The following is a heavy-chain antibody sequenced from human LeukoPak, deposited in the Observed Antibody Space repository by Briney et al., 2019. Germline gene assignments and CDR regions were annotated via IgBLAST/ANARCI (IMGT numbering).Heavy chain of an antibody. J-gene: IGHJ6*02. Sequence: ASVKVSCKASGYNFISYYMHWVRQAPGQGLEWMGIINPSGGSTSYAQKFQDRVTMTRDTSTSTVYMELSSLKSEDTAVYYCAREDVVLVDAARYQYYGMDVWGQGTTVTVSS. CDR2: INPSGGST. V-gene: IGHV1-46*01. CDR3: AREDVVLVDAARYQYYGMDV. CDR1: GYNFISYY. D-gene: IGHD2-15*01.